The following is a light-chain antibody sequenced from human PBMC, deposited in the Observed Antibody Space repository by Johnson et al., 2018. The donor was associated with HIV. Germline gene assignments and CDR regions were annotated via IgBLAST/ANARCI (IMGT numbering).Light chain of an antibody. J-gene: IGLJ1*01. V-gene: IGLV1-51*02. CDR1: SSNIGNNY. CDR3: GTWDSSLSAAYV. Sequence: QSVLTQPPSVYAAPGQKVTISCSGSSSNIGNNYVSWYQQLPGTAPKLLIYENNKRPSGIPDRFSGSKSGTSATLGITGLQTGDEADYYYGTWDSSLSAAYVCGTGTKVTV. CDR2: ENN.